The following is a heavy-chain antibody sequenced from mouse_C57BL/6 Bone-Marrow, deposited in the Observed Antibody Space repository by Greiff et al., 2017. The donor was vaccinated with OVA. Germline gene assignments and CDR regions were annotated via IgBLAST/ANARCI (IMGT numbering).Heavy chain of an antibody. J-gene: IGHJ2*01. CDR2: IYPGDGDT. CDR1: GYAFRSSW. Sequence: QVQLQQSGPELVKPGASVKISCKASGYAFRSSWMNWVKQRPGKGLEWIGRIYPGDGDTNYNGKFKGKATLTADKSSSTAYMQLSSLTSEDSAVYFCARPHYGNYEYYFDYWGQGTTLTVSS. D-gene: IGHD2-1*01. V-gene: IGHV1-82*01. CDR3: ARPHYGNYEYYFDY.